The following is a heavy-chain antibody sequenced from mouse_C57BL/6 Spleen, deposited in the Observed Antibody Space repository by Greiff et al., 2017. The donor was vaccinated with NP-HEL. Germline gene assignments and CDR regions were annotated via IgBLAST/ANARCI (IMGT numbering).Heavy chain of an antibody. V-gene: IGHV5-16*01. CDR1: GFTFSDYY. CDR2: INYDGSST. D-gene: IGHD1-1*01. J-gene: IGHJ4*01. CDR3: ARYYYGSYAMDY. Sequence: EVMLVESEGGLVQPGSSMKLSCTASGFTFSDYYMAWVRQVPEKGLEWVANINYDGSSTYYLDYLKSRFIISRDNAKNMLYLQMSSLKSEDTATYYCARYYYGSYAMDYWGQGTSVTVSS.